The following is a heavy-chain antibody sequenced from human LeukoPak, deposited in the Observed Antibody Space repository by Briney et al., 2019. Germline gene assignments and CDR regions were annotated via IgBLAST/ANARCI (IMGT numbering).Heavy chain of an antibody. J-gene: IGHJ4*02. V-gene: IGHV3-7*01. D-gene: IGHD3-22*01. CDR3: ARVRGHYYYDSSGYLD. Sequence: GGSLRLSCAASGFTFSSYWMSWVRQAPGKGLEWVANIKQDGSEKYYVDSVKGRFTISRDNAKNSLYLQMNSLRAEDTAVYYCARVRGHYYYDSSGYLDWGQGTLVTVSS. CDR1: GFTFSSYW. CDR2: IKQDGSEK.